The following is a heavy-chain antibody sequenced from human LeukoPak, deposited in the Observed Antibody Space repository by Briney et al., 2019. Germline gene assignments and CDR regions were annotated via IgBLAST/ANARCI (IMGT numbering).Heavy chain of an antibody. CDR2: IYTSGSI. CDR3: ARATYYYDSSGYYPDAFDI. CDR1: GGSISSYY. Sequence: SETLSLTCTVSGGSISSYYWSWIRQPAGKGLEWIGRIYTSGSITYNPSLKSRVSMSVDTSKNQFSLRLSSVTAADTAVYYCARATYYYDSSGYYPDAFDIWGQGTMVTVSS. V-gene: IGHV4-4*07. D-gene: IGHD3-22*01. J-gene: IGHJ3*02.